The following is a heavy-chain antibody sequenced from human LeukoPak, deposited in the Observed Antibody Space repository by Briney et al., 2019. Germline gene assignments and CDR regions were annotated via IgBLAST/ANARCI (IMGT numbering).Heavy chain of an antibody. CDR2: INHSGST. CDR1: GGSFSGYY. J-gene: IGHJ4*02. D-gene: IGHD2-2*01. Sequence: PSETLSLTCAVYGGSFSGYYWSWIRQPPGKGLEWIGEINHSGSTNYNPSLKSRVTISVDTSKNQFSLKLSSVTAADTAVYYCARGRPAAIFGGQGTLVTVSS. CDR3: ARGRPAAIF. V-gene: IGHV4-34*01.